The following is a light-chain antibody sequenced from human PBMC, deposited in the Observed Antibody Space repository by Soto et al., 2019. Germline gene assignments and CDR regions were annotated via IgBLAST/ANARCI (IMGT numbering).Light chain of an antibody. CDR1: QSVSSN. CDR2: GAS. J-gene: IGKJ1*01. V-gene: IGKV3-15*01. CDR3: QHYNNWPRT. Sequence: EIVMTQSPATLSVSPGERATLSCRASQSVSSNLAWYQQKPCQAPRRLIYGASTRATGIPARFSGSGSGTEFTLTISSLQSEDFAVYYCQHYNNWPRTFGQATKVEIK.